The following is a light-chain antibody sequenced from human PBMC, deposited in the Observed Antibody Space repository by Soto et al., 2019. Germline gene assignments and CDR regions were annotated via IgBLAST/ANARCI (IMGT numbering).Light chain of an antibody. CDR3: HQASSFPLS. Sequence: DIQITQPPSSVSASVEDRVTISCRASQGISSWLAWYQQEPGEAPKLLIYKASTLQTGVPSRFSGSGSGTDFTLTITSLQPEDFATYYCHQASSFPLSFGGGTTLDIK. V-gene: IGKV1-12*01. CDR2: KAS. CDR1: QGISSW. J-gene: IGKJ4*01.